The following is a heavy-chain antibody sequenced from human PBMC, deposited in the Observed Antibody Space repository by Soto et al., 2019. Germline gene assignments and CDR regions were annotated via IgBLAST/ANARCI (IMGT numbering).Heavy chain of an antibody. V-gene: IGHV4-34*01. D-gene: IGHD3-10*01. J-gene: IGHJ6*02. CDR3: ARERCITMVRGVIIHYYYYGMDV. CDR2: INHSGST. Sequence: SETLSLTCAVYGGSFSGYYRSWIRQPPGKGLEWIGEINHSGSTNCNPSLKSRVTISVDTSKNQFSLKLSSVTAADTAVYYCARERCITMVRGVIIHYYYYGMDVWGQGTTVTVSS. CDR1: GGSFSGYY.